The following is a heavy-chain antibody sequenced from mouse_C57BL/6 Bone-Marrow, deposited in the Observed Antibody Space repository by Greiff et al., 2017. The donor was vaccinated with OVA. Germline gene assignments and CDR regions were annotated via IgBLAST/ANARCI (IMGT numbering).Heavy chain of an antibody. CDR3: ARPYYYGSSYLWYFDV. Sequence: EVKLVESGGGLVQPGGSLSLSCAASGFTFTDYYMSWVRQPPGKALEWLGFIRNKANGYTTEYSASVKGRFTISRDNSQSILYLQMNAQRAEDSATYYCARPYYYGSSYLWYFDVWGTGTTVTVSS. D-gene: IGHD1-1*01. CDR1: GFTFTDYY. V-gene: IGHV7-3*01. CDR2: IRNKANGYTT. J-gene: IGHJ1*03.